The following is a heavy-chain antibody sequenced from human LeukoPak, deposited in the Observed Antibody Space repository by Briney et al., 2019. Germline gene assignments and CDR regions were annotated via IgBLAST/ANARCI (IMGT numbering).Heavy chain of an antibody. CDR3: ARVYGSGINDY. D-gene: IGHD3-10*01. J-gene: IGHJ4*02. CDR2: ISSSSSYI. Sequence: GGSLRLSCAASGFTFSSYSMNWVRRAPGKGLEWVSSISSSSSYIYYADSVKGRFTISRDNAKNSLYLQMNSLRAEDTAVYYCARVYGSGINDYWGQGTLVTVSS. V-gene: IGHV3-21*01. CDR1: GFTFSSYS.